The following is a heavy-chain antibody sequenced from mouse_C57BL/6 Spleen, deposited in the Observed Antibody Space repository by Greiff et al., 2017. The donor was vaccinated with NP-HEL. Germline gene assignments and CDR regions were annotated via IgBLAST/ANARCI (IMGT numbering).Heavy chain of an antibody. V-gene: IGHV1-15*01. J-gene: IGHJ1*03. CDR3: TRSDTTVVGRYFDV. D-gene: IGHD1-1*01. CDR2: IDPETGGT. CDR1: GYTFTDYE. Sequence: QVQLQQSGAELVRPGASVTLSCKASGYTFTDYEMHWVKQTPVHGLEWIGAIDPETGGTAYNQKFKGKAILTADKSSSTAYMELRSLTSEDSAVYYCTRSDTTVVGRYFDVWGTGTTVTVSS.